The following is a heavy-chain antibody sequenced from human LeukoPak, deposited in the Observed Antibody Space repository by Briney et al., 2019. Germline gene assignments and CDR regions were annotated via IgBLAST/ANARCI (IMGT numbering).Heavy chain of an antibody. CDR1: GFTFDDYA. D-gene: IGHD6-6*01. J-gene: IGHJ4*02. Sequence: SGRSLRLSCAASGFTFDDYAMHWVRQAPGKGLEWVSGISWNSGSIGHADSVKGRFTISRDNAKNSLYLQMNSLRAEDTALYYCAKDREYSSSPGLDDWGQGTLVTVTS. CDR2: ISWNSGSI. V-gene: IGHV3-9*01. CDR3: AKDREYSSSPGLDD.